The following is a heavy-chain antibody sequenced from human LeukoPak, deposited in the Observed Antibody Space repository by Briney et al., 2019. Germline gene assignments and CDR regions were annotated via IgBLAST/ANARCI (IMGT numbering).Heavy chain of an antibody. J-gene: IGHJ3*02. CDR3: ARRHDAFDI. CDR1: GFTFDDYA. CDR2: ISWNSEDI. Sequence: PGGSLRLSCAASGFTFDDYAIHWVRQAPGKGLEWGAGISWNSEDIAYAGSVKGRFTIPRDNAKSSLYLHMNRLRAEDTALYYCARRHDAFDIWGQGTMVTVSS. V-gene: IGHV3-9*01.